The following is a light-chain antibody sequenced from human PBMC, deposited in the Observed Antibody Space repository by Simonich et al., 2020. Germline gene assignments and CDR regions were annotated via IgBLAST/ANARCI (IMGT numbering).Light chain of an antibody. J-gene: IGKJ2*01. CDR1: QSVSSN. Sequence: EIVMTQSPATLSVSPGERATLSCRASQSVSSNLAWYQQKPDQAPRLLLYGASTRATVIPARFSGSGSGTEFTLTISSLQSEDFAVYYCQQYNNWSYTFGQGTKLEIK. CDR2: GAS. V-gene: IGKV3-15*01. CDR3: QQYNNWSYT.